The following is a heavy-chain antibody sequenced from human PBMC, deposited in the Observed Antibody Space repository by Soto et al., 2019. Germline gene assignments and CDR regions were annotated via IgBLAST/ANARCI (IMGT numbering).Heavy chain of an antibody. CDR3: ASQPTVTTHYYYGMDV. J-gene: IGHJ6*02. CDR1: GGSISSSSYY. V-gene: IGHV4-39*01. Sequence: PSETLSLTCTVSGGSISSSSYYWGWIRQPPGKGLEWIGSIYYSGSTYYTPSLKSRVTISVDTSKNQFSLKLSSVTAADTAVYYCASQPTVTTHYYYGMDVWGQGTTVTVSS. CDR2: IYYSGST. D-gene: IGHD4-17*01.